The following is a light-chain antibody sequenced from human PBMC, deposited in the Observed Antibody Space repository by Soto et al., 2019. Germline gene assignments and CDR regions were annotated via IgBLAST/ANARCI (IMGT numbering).Light chain of an antibody. CDR2: DAS. Sequence: EIVLTQSPATLSLSPGQRATLSCRASQSISSYLAWYQHKPGQAPRLLIYDASNRAAGIPARFSGSGSGTDFTITISSLETEDVALYYCQQRSNWPTWTFGQGTTVDIK. V-gene: IGKV3-11*01. CDR1: QSISSY. J-gene: IGKJ1*01. CDR3: QQRSNWPTWT.